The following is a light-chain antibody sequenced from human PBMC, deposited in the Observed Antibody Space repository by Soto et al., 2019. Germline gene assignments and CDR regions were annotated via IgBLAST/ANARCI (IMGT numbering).Light chain of an antibody. Sequence: QSALTQPRSVSGSPGRSVTISCTGTSSDVGDYNYVSWYQQYPGKAPKLVIYDVSKRPSGVPDRFSGSKSGNTASLTISGLHAEDEADYYCCSFAGSYTFWVFGGGTKLTVL. V-gene: IGLV2-11*01. CDR2: DVS. J-gene: IGLJ3*02. CDR3: CSFAGSYTFWV. CDR1: SSDVGDYNY.